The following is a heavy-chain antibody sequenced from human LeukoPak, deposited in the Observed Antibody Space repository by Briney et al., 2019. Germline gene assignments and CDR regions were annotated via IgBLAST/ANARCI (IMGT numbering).Heavy chain of an antibody. CDR1: GFTFSSYG. CDR2: ISYDGSNK. J-gene: IGHJ6*02. CDR3: AKDRVESGTMVRGVILYYYGMDV. Sequence: GGSLRLSCAASGFTFSSYGMHWVRQAPGKVLEWVAVISYDGSNKYYADSVKGRFTISRDNSKNTLYLQMNSLRAEDTAVYYCAKDRVESGTMVRGVILYYYGMDVWGQGTTVTVSS. D-gene: IGHD3-10*01. V-gene: IGHV3-30*18.